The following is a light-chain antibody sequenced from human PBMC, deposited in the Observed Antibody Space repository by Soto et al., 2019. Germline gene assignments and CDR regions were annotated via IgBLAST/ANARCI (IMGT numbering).Light chain of an antibody. CDR2: GAS. J-gene: IGKJ1*01. Sequence: EIVMTQSPATLSVSPGEGATLSCRASQSVSSNLAWYQQKPGQAPRLLIYGASTRATGIPAWFSGSGSGTEFTLTISSLQSEDFAVYYCQHYNNWPPWTFGQGTKVEIK. CDR3: QHYNNWPPWT. CDR1: QSVSSN. V-gene: IGKV3D-15*01.